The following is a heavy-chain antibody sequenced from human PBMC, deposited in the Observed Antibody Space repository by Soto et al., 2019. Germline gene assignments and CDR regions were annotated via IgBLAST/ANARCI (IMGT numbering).Heavy chain of an antibody. Sequence: GRSLRLSCAASGFTFSSYAMKWVRQAPGKGLEWVSLIGESGTPTYYADSVKGRFTISRDNSGNTLFLEMYSLRAEDTAVYYCARYIPGVRYYGMDVWGQGTTVTVSS. CDR1: GFTFSSYA. CDR2: IGESGTPT. J-gene: IGHJ6*02. D-gene: IGHD2-2*01. V-gene: IGHV3-23*01. CDR3: ARYIPGVRYYGMDV.